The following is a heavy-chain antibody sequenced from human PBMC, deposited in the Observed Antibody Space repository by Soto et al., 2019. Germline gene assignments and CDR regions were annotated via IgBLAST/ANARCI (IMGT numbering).Heavy chain of an antibody. CDR3: ARESWYSDSSGNYYSNYFAS. J-gene: IGHJ4*02. CDR2: ISSTGMKE. CDR1: GFSFSDYP. V-gene: IGHV3-30*04. Sequence: QVQLVESGGGVVQPGRSLSLSCAASGFSFSDYPMHWVRQAPGKGLEWVASISSTGMKEYYGDSVKGRLTISRDTSKNTLYLQMSSLRAEDTAVYYCARESWYSDSSGNYYSNYFASWGQGTLVTVSS. D-gene: IGHD3-22*01.